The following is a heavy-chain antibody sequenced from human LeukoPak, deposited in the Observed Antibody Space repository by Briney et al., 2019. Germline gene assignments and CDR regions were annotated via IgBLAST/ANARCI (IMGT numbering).Heavy chain of an antibody. CDR2: IYYSGST. CDR3: ARLAAAGTPNTYYYYYYMDV. CDR1: GGPISSYY. J-gene: IGHJ6*03. Sequence: SETLSLTCTVSGGPISSYYWSWIRQPPGKGLEWIGYIYYSGSTNYNPSLQSRVTLSVEPSKNQFSLKLSSVTAADTAGYYCARLAAAGTPNTYYYYYYMDVWGKGTTVTVCS. D-gene: IGHD6-13*01. V-gene: IGHV4-59*01.